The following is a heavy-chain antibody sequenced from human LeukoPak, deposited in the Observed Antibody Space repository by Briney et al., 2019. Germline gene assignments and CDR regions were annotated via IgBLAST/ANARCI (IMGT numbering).Heavy chain of an antibody. Sequence: ASVKVSCKASGYTFTSYGISWVRQAPGQGLEWMGWISAYNGNTNYAQKLQGRVTMTTDTSTSTAYMELRSLRSDDTAVYYCARGIRGYRSGGSCYSDYWGQGTLVTVSS. V-gene: IGHV1-18*01. CDR3: ARGIRGYRSGGSCYSDY. J-gene: IGHJ4*02. CDR2: ISAYNGNT. CDR1: GYTFTSYG. D-gene: IGHD2-15*01.